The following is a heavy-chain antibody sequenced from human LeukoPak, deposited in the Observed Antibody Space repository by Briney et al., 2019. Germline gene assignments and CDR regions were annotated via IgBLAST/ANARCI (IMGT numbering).Heavy chain of an antibody. D-gene: IGHD3/OR15-3a*01. CDR1: GGSFSGYY. CDR3: ARGDSRTGYMF. V-gene: IGHV4-34*01. J-gene: IGHJ1*01. Sequence: SETLSLTCAVYGGSFSGYYWSWIRQPPGKGLEWIGEINHRGRTNFNPSLKSRVTISVDTSKNQFSLKLSSVTAADTAVYYCARGDSRTGYMFWGQGTLVTVSS. CDR2: INHRGRT.